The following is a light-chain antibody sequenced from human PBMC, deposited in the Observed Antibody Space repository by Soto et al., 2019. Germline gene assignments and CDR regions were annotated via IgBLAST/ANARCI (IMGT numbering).Light chain of an antibody. CDR1: QSVSSSY. Sequence: EIVLTQSPGTLSLSPGERATLSCRASQSVSSSYLDWYQQKPGQAPRLLIYGASSRATGIPDRFSGSGSGTAFTLTISRLEPEDFAVYYCQQYGGSPMYTFGQGTKLEIK. CDR3: QQYGGSPMYT. CDR2: GAS. V-gene: IGKV3-20*01. J-gene: IGKJ2*01.